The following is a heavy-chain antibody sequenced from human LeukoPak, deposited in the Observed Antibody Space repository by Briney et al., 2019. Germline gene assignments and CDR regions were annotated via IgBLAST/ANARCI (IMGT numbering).Heavy chain of an antibody. D-gene: IGHD1-7*01. CDR2: IYSGGST. J-gene: IGHJ4*02. V-gene: IGHV3-53*01. Sequence: GGSLRLSCAASGFTFSSYAMSWVRQAPGKGLEWVSVIYSGGSTYYADSVKGRFTISRDNSKNTLYLQMNSLRAEDTAVYYCARVGGFRYNWNYLFDYWGQGTLVTVSS. CDR1: GFTFSSYA. CDR3: ARVGGFRYNWNYLFDY.